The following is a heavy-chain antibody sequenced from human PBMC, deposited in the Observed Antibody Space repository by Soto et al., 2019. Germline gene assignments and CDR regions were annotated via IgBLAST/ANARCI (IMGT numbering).Heavy chain of an antibody. Sequence: PGGSLRLSCAASGFTVSNNYMTWVRQAPGKGLERVSFFYSSGSTYYADSVKGRFTISRDNFKNTLYLQMNSLRAEDTAVYYCARGYSYTQPVFDYWGLGTLVTVS. D-gene: IGHD5-18*01. CDR3: ARGYSYTQPVFDY. CDR1: GFTVSNNY. V-gene: IGHV3-53*01. CDR2: FYSSGST. J-gene: IGHJ4*02.